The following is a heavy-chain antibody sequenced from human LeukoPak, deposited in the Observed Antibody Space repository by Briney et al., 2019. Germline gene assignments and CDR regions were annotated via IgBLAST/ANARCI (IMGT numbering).Heavy chain of an antibody. CDR2: ISSSSSYI. D-gene: IGHD3-10*01. V-gene: IGHV3-21*01. CDR3: ARDHVVRGVILNY. Sequence: PGGSLRLSCAAAGFTFSSYSMNWVRQAPGKGLEWVSSISSSSSYIYYADSVKGRFTISRDNAKNSLYLQMNSLRAEDTAVYYCARDHVVRGVILNYWGQGTLVTVSS. J-gene: IGHJ4*02. CDR1: GFTFSSYS.